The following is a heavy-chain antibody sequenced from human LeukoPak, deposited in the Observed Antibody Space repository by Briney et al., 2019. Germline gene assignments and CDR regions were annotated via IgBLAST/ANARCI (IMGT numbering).Heavy chain of an antibody. J-gene: IGHJ4*02. V-gene: IGHV1-2*06. CDR1: GYTFTGYY. CDR2: INPNSGGT. D-gene: IGHD1-7*01. CDR3: ARASKGDWNYVFDY. Sequence: ASVKVSCKASGYTFTGYYVHWLRQAPGQGLEWMGRINPNSGGTNYAQKFQGRATMTRDTSISTAYMELCRLRSDDTAVYYCARASKGDWNYVFDYWGQGTLVTVSS.